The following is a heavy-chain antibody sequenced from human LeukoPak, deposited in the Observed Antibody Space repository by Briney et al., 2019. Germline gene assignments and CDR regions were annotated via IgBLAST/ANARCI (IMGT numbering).Heavy chain of an antibody. CDR2: ISSSSSTI. CDR1: GFTFSSYS. V-gene: IGHV3-48*01. J-gene: IGHJ4*02. Sequence: GGSLRLSCAASGFTFSSYSMNRVRQAPGKGLEWVSYISSSSSTIYYADSVKGRFTISRDNAKNSLYLQMNSLRAEDTAVYYCARGTWFDYWGQGTLVTVSS. CDR3: ARGTWFDY.